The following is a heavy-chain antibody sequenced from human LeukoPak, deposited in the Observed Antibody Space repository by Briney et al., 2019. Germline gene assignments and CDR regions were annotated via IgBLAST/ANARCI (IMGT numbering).Heavy chain of an antibody. CDR3: ATLRYGSGSYYADY. CDR2: ISYDGSDK. J-gene: IGHJ4*02. D-gene: IGHD3-10*01. CDR1: GFTFRNYG. V-gene: IGHV3-30*03. Sequence: LSGGSLRLSCAASGFTFRNYGMHWVRQAPGKGLEWVSIISYDGSDKYYADSVKGRFTISRDNSQSTLYLQMNSLRTEDTAIYFCATLRYGSGSYYADYWGQGTQVTVSS.